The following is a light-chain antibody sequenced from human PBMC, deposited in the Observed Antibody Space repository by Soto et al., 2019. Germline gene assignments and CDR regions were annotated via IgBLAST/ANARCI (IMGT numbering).Light chain of an antibody. CDR1: QSLLHINGYNY. Sequence: DIVVTQSPLSLPVTPGEPASISCRSRQSLLHINGYNYLDWHQQTPGQSPQLLIYVASNRASGVPSSFSGGGSGTEFLITISRLHPDDFASYYCQQYNSHRTFGQGTKVDIK. V-gene: IGKV2-28*01. CDR3: QQYNSHRT. CDR2: VAS. J-gene: IGKJ1*01.